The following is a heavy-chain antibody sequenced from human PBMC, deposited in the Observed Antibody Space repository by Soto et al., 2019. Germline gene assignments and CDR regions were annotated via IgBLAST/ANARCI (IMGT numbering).Heavy chain of an antibody. CDR1: GGSISSYY. Sequence: SETLSLTCTVSGGSISSYYWSWIRQPPGKGLEWIGEIYHSGSTNYNPSLKSRVTISVDKSKNQFSLKLSSVTAADTAVYYCARSGVWGSYRYTNYFDYWGQGTLVTVPQ. V-gene: IGHV4-59*12. CDR2: IYHSGST. CDR3: ARSGVWGSYRYTNYFDY. J-gene: IGHJ4*02. D-gene: IGHD3-16*02.